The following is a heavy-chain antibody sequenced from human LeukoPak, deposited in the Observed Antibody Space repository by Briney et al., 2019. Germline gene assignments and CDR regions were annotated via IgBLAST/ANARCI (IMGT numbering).Heavy chain of an antibody. J-gene: IGHJ4*02. CDR3: ARDLTFTSGRGVY. CDR1: VYTFTSYY. Sequence: GASVTVSCKSSVYTFTSYYMHWVRQAPGQGREWMGWINPNSGDTNYAQEFQGRVTMTRDTSINTAYMELSGLRSDDTAVYYCARDLTFTSGRGVYWGQGTLVTVSS. D-gene: IGHD6-25*01. V-gene: IGHV1-2*02. CDR2: INPNSGDT.